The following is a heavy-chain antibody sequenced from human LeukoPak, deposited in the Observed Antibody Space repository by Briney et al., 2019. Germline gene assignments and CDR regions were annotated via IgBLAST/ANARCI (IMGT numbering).Heavy chain of an antibody. V-gene: IGHV4-30-2*01. Sequence: SETLSLTCTVSGGSISSGGYFWSWIRHPPGKALEWIGYIYDSGRSYYNPSLQGRVTISVDGSKNQFSLKLSSVTAADTAVYYCARGGLTGYSWSYWFDPWGQGTLVTVSS. CDR2: IYDSGRS. J-gene: IGHJ5*02. CDR3: ARGGLTGYSWSYWFDP. CDR1: GGSISSGGYF. D-gene: IGHD3-9*01.